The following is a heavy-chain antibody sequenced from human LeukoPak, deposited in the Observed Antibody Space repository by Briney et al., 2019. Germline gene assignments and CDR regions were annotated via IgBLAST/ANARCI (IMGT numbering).Heavy chain of an antibody. CDR3: ARAPGYTYAGFFEY. J-gene: IGHJ4*02. Sequence: PSETLSLTCTVSGGSISSYYWGWIRQPPGKGLEWIGSIYYSGSTYYNPSLKSRVTISVDTSKNQFSLKLTSVTAADTAVYYCARAPGYTYAGFFEYWGQGSLVTVSS. CDR1: GGSISSYY. D-gene: IGHD5-18*01. CDR2: IYYSGST. V-gene: IGHV4-39*07.